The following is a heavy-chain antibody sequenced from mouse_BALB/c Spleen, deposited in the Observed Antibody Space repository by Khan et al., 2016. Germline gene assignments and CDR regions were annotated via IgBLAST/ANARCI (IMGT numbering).Heavy chain of an antibody. CDR2: ISYSGST. CDR1: GYSITSGYG. V-gene: IGHV3-2*02. CDR3: ASTARIKY. J-gene: IGHJ2*01. Sequence: EVQLQESGPGLVKPSQSLSLTCTVTGYSITSGYGWNWIRQFPGKKLEWMGYISYSGSTNYNPSIKSRISITRDTSKNQFFLQLNSVTTEDTATXCSASTARIKYWGQGTTLTVSS. D-gene: IGHD1-2*01.